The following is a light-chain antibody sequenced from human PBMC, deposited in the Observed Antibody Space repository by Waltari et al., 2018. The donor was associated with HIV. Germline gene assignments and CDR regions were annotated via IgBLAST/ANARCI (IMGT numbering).Light chain of an antibody. V-gene: IGLV1-44*01. CDR1: RSNIGSNP. J-gene: IGLJ2*01. Sequence: QSVLTPPPSASGTPGQRVTISCSGRRSNIGSNPVSWYQPLPGTAPTLLISNNNPRPAGVPSRFSGSKSGTSASLAISGLQSEDEGDYYCAACDDILDGLFGGGTKLTV. CDR3: AACDDILDGL. CDR2: NNN.